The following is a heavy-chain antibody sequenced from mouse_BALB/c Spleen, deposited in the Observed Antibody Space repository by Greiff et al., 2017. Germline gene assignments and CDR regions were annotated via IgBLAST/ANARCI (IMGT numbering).Heavy chain of an antibody. V-gene: IGHV2-9*02. J-gene: IGHJ4*01. CDR2: IWAGGST. D-gene: IGHD2-14*01. CDR1: GFSLTSYG. CDR3: ARDRYYRYPYAMDY. Sequence: VKVVESGPGLVAPSQSLSITCTVSGFSLTSYGVHWVRQPPGKGLEWLGVIWAGGSTNYNSALMSRLSISKDNSKSQVFLKMNSLQTDDTAMYYCARDRYYRYPYAMDYWGQGTSVTVSS.